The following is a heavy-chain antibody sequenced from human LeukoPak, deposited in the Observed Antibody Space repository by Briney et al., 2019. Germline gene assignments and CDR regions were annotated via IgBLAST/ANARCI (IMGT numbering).Heavy chain of an antibody. CDR3: AKRTGISGPFDY. Sequence: PGGSLRLSCAASGFTFSSCAMNWVRQAPGKGLEWVSLITGSGGSTYYTDSVKGRFTISRDNSKNTLYLQMNSLTAEDTAVYYCAKRTGISGPFDYWGQGTRVTVSS. V-gene: IGHV3-23*01. D-gene: IGHD7-27*01. CDR1: GFTFSSCA. J-gene: IGHJ4*02. CDR2: ITGSGGST.